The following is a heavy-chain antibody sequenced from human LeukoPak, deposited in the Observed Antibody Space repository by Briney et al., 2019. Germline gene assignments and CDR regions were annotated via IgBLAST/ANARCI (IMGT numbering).Heavy chain of an antibody. CDR3: ARDEIGIAAAGLDY. V-gene: IGHV1-18*01. CDR1: GYTFTSYG. Sequence: ASVKVSCKASGYTFTSYGISWVRQAPGQGLEWMGWISAYNRNTNYAQKLQGRVTMTTDTSTSTAYMELRSLRSDDTAVYYCARDEIGIAAAGLDYWGQGTLVTVSS. J-gene: IGHJ4*02. CDR2: ISAYNRNT. D-gene: IGHD6-13*01.